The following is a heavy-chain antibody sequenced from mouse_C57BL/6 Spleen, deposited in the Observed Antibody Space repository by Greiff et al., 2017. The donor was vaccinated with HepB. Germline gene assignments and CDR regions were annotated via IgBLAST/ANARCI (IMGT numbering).Heavy chain of an antibody. CDR2: IYPRSGNT. J-gene: IGHJ3*01. CDR1: GYTFTSYG. Sequence: QVQLQQSGAELARPGASVKLSCKASGYTFTSYGISWVKQRTGQGLEWIGEIYPRSGNTYYNEKFKGKATLTADKSSSTAYMELRSLTSEDSAVYFCALTSGSDFAYWGQGALVTVSA. V-gene: IGHV1-81*01. CDR3: ALTSGSDFAY. D-gene: IGHD1-1*01.